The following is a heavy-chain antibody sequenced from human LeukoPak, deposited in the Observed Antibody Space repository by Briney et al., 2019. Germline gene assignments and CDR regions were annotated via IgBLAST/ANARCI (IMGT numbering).Heavy chain of an antibody. CDR3: ARYLYYYGSGNYDY. CDR1: GGSISSGGYS. V-gene: IGHV4-61*08. CDR2: IYYSGST. D-gene: IGHD3-10*01. J-gene: IGHJ4*02. Sequence: SQTLSLTCAVSGGSISSGGYSWSWIRQPPGKGLEWIGYIYYSGSTNYNPSLKSRVTISVDTSKNQFSLKLSSVTAADTAVYYCARYLYYYGSGNYDYWGQGTLVTVSS.